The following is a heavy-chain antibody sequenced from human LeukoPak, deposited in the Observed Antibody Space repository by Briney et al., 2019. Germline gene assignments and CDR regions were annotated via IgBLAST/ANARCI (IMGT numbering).Heavy chain of an antibody. CDR1: GFTFRNFW. J-gene: IGHJ4*02. CDR3: ARDSRVAYYDILTGSNYFDY. V-gene: IGHV3-7*01. D-gene: IGHD3-9*01. CDR2: TKDDGSDK. Sequence: AGGSLRLSCGASGFTFRNFWMNWVRQAPGKGLEWVANTKDDGSDKYYVDSVKGRFSISKDNAKNSLYLQMNSLRVEDTAVYYCARDSRVAYYDILTGSNYFDYWGQGTLVTVSS.